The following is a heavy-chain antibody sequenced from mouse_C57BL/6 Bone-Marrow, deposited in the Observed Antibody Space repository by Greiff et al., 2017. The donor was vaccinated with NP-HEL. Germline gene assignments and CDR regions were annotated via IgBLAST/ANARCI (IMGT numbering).Heavy chain of an antibody. CDR2: INYDGSST. J-gene: IGHJ2*01. Sequence: EVKLMESEGGLVQPGSSMKLSCTASGFTFSDYYMAWVRQVPEKGLEWVANINYDGSSTYYLDSLKSRFIISRDNAKNILYLQMSSLKSEDTATYYCARAPPRGYFDYWGQGTTLTVSS. CDR3: ARAPPRGYFDY. V-gene: IGHV5-16*01. CDR1: GFTFSDYY.